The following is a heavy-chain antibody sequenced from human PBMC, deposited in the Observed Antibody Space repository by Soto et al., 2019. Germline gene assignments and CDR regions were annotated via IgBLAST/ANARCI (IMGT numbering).Heavy chain of an antibody. CDR2: IDPSDSYT. CDR1: GYSFTSYW. D-gene: IGHD2-2*01. CDR3: ARQSYCSSTSYPYYYYGMDV. J-gene: IGHJ6*02. Sequence: GESLKISCKGSGYSFTSYWISWVRQMPGKGLEWMGRIDPSDSYTNYSPSFQGHVTISADKSISTAYLQWSSLKASDTAMYYCARQSYCSSTSYPYYYYGMDVWGQGTTVTVSS. V-gene: IGHV5-10-1*01.